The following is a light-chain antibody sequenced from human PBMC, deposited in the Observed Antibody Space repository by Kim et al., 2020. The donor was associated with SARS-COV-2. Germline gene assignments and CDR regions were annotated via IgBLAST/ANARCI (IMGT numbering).Light chain of an antibody. J-gene: IGLJ3*02. CDR3: QVWDSSSDDPV. CDR2: HDS. CDR1: NIGSKS. Sequence: SYELTQPPSVSVAPGKTARITCGGHNIGSKSAHWYQQKPGQAPVLVIYHDSDRPSGIPERFSGSNSGNTATLTISRVEARDEADYYCQVWDSSSDDPVFGGGTQLTVL. V-gene: IGLV3-21*04.